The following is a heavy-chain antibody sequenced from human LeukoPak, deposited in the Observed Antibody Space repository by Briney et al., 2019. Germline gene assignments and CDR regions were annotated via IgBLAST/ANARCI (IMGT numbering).Heavy chain of an antibody. Sequence: GESLKISCKGSGYSLSNYWIGWVRQMPGKGLEWMGIIYPGDSDTRYSPSFQGQVTISADKSISTAYLQWSSLKVSDTAMYYCARQGCSSTSCYLSWFDPWGQGTLVTVSS. D-gene: IGHD2-2*01. V-gene: IGHV5-51*01. CDR3: ARQGCSSTSCYLSWFDP. CDR2: IYPGDSDT. CDR1: GYSLSNYW. J-gene: IGHJ5*02.